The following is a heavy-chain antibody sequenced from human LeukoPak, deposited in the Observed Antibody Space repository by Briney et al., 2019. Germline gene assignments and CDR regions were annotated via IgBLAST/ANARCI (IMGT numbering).Heavy chain of an antibody. D-gene: IGHD3-10*01. V-gene: IGHV1-2*02. J-gene: IGHJ4*02. Sequence: ASLKVSCNASGEALTGDLIHWVRQAPGQGLEWVGWIDPITGDTIYAQNFQGRVTVTSATSISTAYMELSRLTSDDTAVYFCARLGLHGSGTYYFFDYWGQGTLVTVSS. CDR1: GEALTGDL. CDR3: ARLGLHGSGTYYFFDY. CDR2: IDPITGDT.